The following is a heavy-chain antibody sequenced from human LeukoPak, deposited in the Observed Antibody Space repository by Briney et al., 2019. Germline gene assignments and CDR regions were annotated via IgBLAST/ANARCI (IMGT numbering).Heavy chain of an antibody. D-gene: IGHD1-26*01. CDR1: GYTLTELS. CDR2: FDPEDGET. J-gene: IGHJ6*02. Sequence: ASVKVSCKVSGYTLTELSMHWVRQAPGKGLEWMGGFDPEDGETLYAQRFQGRVTMTKDTSTDTVYMELSSLKSEDTAVYYCAAPSGSFLGYYYGMDVWGQGPRSPSP. CDR3: AAPSGSFLGYYYGMDV. V-gene: IGHV1-24*01.